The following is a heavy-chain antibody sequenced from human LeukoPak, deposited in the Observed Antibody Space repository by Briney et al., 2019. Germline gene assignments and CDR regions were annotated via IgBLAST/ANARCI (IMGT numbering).Heavy chain of an antibody. J-gene: IGHJ4*02. V-gene: IGHV3-23*01. CDR3: AKGQSITMVRGAPDY. D-gene: IGHD3-10*01. CDR1: GFTFSSYE. Sequence: GGSLRLSCAASGFTFSSYEMNWVRQAPGKGLEWISYISASGTITHYADSVKGRFTISRDNSKNTLYLQMNSLRAEDTAVYYCAKGQSITMVRGAPDYWGQGTLVTVSS. CDR2: ISASGTIT.